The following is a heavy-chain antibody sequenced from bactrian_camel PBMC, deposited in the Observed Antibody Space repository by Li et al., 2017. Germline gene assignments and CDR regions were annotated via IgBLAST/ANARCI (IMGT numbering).Heavy chain of an antibody. Sequence: HVQLVESGGGEVQPGGSLRLTCVASGFTFREYYMSWVRQAPGKDLEWLASIYADGSRTDYRSSVKGRFTISRDNAKNTLYLQMNSLKPEDTAMYYCAVRYLRASRCPSGMLTPALFNYWGQGTQVTVSS. CDR3: AVRYLRASRCPSGMLTPALFNY. J-gene: IGHJ4*01. CDR2: IYADGSRT. V-gene: IGHV3S5*01. CDR1: GFTFREYY.